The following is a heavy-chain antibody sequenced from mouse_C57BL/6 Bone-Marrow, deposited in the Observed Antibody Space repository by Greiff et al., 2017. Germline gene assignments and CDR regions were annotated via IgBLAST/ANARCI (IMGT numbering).Heavy chain of an antibody. CDR1: GYTFTDYN. J-gene: IGHJ2*01. D-gene: IGHD6-1*01. CDR2: INPNNGGT. V-gene: IGHV1-22*01. Sequence: VQLQQSGPELVKPGASVKMSCKASGYTFTDYNMHWVKQSHGKSLEWIGYINPNNGGTSYNQKFKGKATLTVNKSSSTAYMEPRSLTSEDSAVYYRARTEQHDFDYWGQGTTLTVSS. CDR3: ARTEQHDFDY.